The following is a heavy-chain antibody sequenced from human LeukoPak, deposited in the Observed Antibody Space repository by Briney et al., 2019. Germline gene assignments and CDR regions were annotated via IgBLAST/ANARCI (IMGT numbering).Heavy chain of an antibody. V-gene: IGHV3-21*01. CDR1: GFTFSSYS. J-gene: IGHJ4*02. D-gene: IGHD4-17*01. CDR3: ARGGYGDYLLYY. CDR2: ISSSSSYI. Sequence: PGGSLGLSCAASGFTFSSYSMNWVRQAPGKGLEWVSSISSSSSYIYYADSVKGRFTISRDNAKNSLYLQMNSLRAEDTAVYYCARGGYGDYLLYYWGQGTLVTVSS.